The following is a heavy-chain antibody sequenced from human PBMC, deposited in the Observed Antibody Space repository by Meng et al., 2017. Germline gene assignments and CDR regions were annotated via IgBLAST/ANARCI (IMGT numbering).Heavy chain of an antibody. CDR3: AYYYGPGSWAIGAFDI. V-gene: IGHV3-23*01. CDR1: GFTFSSYA. D-gene: IGHD3-10*01. J-gene: IGHJ3*02. CDR2: ISGSGGST. Sequence: GESLKISCAASGFTFSSYAMSWVRQAPGKGLEWVSAISGSGGSTYYADSVTGRFTISRDNSKNTLYLQMNSLRAEDTAVYYCAYYYGPGSWAIGAFDIWGQGTMVTVSS.